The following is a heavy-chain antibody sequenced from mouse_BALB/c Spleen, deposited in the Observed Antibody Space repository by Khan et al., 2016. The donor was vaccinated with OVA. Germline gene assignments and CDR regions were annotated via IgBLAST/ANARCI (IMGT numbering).Heavy chain of an antibody. CDR1: GYAFTSYW. CDR2: INPSDGCT. V-gene: IGHV1S81*02. Sequence: QVQLQQPGAELVKPGASVNLSCKASGYAFTSYWMHWVKQRPGQGLEWIGEINPSDGCTYCNEKLKSKATLTVDKSSTTAYMQLSSLTSEDSAVYYCARGGYGSLAYWGQGTLVTVSA. J-gene: IGHJ3*01. D-gene: IGHD2-10*02. CDR3: ARGGYGSLAY.